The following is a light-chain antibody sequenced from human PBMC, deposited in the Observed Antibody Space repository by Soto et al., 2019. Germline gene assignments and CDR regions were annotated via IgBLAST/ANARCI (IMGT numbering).Light chain of an antibody. CDR2: GAS. V-gene: IGKV1-6*01. CDR3: LQDYNYPRT. J-gene: IGKJ1*01. Sequence: AIQMTQSPSSLSASVGDRVTITCWSSQGIRTELGWYQQKPGKAPKLLIYGASSLQSEVPSRFSGSGSGTDFTLTISSLQPEDFATYYCLQDYNYPRTFGQGTKVDI. CDR1: QGIRTE.